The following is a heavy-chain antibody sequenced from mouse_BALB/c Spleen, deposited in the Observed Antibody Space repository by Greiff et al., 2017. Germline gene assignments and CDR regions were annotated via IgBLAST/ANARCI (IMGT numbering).Heavy chain of an antibody. CDR3: ARSGITTVWFAY. CDR1: GYVFSSYW. D-gene: IGHD2-4*01. V-gene: IGHV1-80*01. Sequence: QVQLQQSGAELVRPGSSVKISCKASGYVFSSYWMNWVKQRPGQGLEWIGQIYPGDGDTNYNGKFKGKATLTADKSSSTAYMQLSSLTSEDSAVYFCARSGITTVWFAYWGQGTLVTVSA. CDR2: IYPGDGDT. J-gene: IGHJ3*01.